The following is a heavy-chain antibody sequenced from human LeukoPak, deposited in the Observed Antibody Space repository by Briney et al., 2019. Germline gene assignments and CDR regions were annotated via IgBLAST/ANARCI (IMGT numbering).Heavy chain of an antibody. D-gene: IGHD3-10*02. CDR3: ARELVSSGTGYFDL. CDR2: ITGSTTWT. V-gene: IGHV3-23*01. Sequence: GGSLRLSCEASGFTFGNFGMSWVRQAPGKGLQWVSGITGSTTWTYYAASVKGRFTVSRDNSQNTLHLQMNSLRADDTAVYYCARELVSSGTGYFDLWGRGTLVTVSS. J-gene: IGHJ2*01. CDR1: GFTFGNFG.